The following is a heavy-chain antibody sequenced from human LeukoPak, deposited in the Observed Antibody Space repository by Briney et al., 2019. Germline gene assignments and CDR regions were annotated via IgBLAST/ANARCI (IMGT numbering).Heavy chain of an antibody. CDR3: ARRAVAAPVDY. Sequence: SEALSLTCAVYGGSFSGYYWSWIRQPPGKGLEWIGSIYYSGSTYYNPSLKSRVTISVDTSKNQFSLKLSSVTAADTAVYYCARRAVAAPVDYWGQGTLVTVSS. D-gene: IGHD6-19*01. J-gene: IGHJ4*02. V-gene: IGHV4-34*01. CDR1: GGSFSGYY. CDR2: IYYSGST.